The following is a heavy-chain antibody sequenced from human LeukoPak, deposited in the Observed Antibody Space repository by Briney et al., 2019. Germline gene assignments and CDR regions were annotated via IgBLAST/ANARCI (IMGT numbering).Heavy chain of an antibody. V-gene: IGHV3-30*03. D-gene: IGHD3-22*01. CDR2: ISDDGRRK. CDR1: GFTFNNYG. J-gene: IGHJ4*02. Sequence: PGGSLRLSCAASGFTFNNYGMYWVRQAPGKGLEWVTYISDDGRRKYYADSVQGRFSISRDNSKNTVDLQMNSLRVEDTAVYYCARDDSGYCDYWGQGTLVTVSS. CDR3: ARDDSGYCDY.